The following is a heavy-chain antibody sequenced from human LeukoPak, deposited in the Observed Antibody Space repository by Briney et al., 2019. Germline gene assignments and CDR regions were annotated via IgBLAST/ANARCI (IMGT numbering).Heavy chain of an antibody. J-gene: IGHJ4*02. V-gene: IGHV4-39*07. CDR3: ARGGLWFGELFLD. D-gene: IGHD3-10*01. Sequence: PSETLSLTCTVSGGSISSSSYYWGWIRQPPGKGLEWIGSIYYSGSTYYNPSLKSRVTISVDTSKNQFSLKLSSVTAADTAVYYCARGGLWFGELFLDWGQGTLVTVSS. CDR1: GGSISSSSYY. CDR2: IYYSGST.